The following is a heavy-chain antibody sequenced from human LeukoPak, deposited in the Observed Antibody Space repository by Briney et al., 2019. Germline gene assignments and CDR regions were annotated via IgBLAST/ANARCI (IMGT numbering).Heavy chain of an antibody. J-gene: IGHJ4*02. D-gene: IGHD5-18*01. V-gene: IGHV3-15*01. CDR2: IKSKSDGGTT. Sequence: PGGSLRLSCAAPGLTFTNAWMSWVRQAPGKGLEWVGRIKSKSDGGTTDYAPPVKGRFTISRDDSKNTLYLQMNSLKTEDTAVYYCVDTPFDYWGQGTLVTVSS. CDR1: GLTFTNAW. CDR3: VDTPFDY.